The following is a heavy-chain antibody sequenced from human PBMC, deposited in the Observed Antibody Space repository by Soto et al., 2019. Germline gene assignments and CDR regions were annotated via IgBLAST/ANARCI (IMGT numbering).Heavy chain of an antibody. J-gene: IGHJ3*02. CDR3: AKDRSSGWHFAFDI. Sequence: GASVKVSCKASGYTFTNYAMHWVRQAPGQKLEWMGWINAGNGNTKYSQKFQGRVSITRDTTASTAHMELSSLRSEDTAMYYCAKDRSSGWHFAFDIWGQGTMVTVSS. CDR1: GYTFTNYA. CDR2: INAGNGNT. V-gene: IGHV1-3*01. D-gene: IGHD6-19*01.